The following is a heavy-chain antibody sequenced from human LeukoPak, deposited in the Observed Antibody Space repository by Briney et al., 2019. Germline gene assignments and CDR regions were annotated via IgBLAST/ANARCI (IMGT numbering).Heavy chain of an antibody. D-gene: IGHD3-22*01. CDR1: GGSISSYY. Sequence: SETPSLTCTVSGGSISSYYWRWIRQPPGEGLEWIGYIYDSGSTNYNPSLKSRVTISVDTSKNQFSLKVSSVTAADTAVYYCASLTTADAFDIWGQGTMVTVSS. CDR2: IYDSGST. CDR3: ASLTTADAFDI. V-gene: IGHV4-59*01. J-gene: IGHJ3*02.